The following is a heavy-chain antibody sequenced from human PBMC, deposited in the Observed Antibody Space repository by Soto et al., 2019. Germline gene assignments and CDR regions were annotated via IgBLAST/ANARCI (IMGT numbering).Heavy chain of an antibody. V-gene: IGHV4-59*01. Sequence: SETLSLTCTVSGGSISSYYWSWIRQPPGKGLEWIGYIYYSGSTSYNPSLKSRVTISVDTSKNQFSLKLSSVTAADTAVYYCARATREVRGPTGAADYYYYYGMDVWGQGTTVTVSS. D-gene: IGHD3-10*01. CDR1: GGSISSYY. CDR2: IYYSGST. CDR3: ARATREVRGPTGAADYYYYYGMDV. J-gene: IGHJ6*02.